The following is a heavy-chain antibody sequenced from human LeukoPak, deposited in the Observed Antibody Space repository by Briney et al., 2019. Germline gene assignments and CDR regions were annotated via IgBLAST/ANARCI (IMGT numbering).Heavy chain of an antibody. CDR2: INSDGSEG. J-gene: IGHJ3*01. CDR1: GFTFSGFW. V-gene: IGHV3-7*03. Sequence: GGSLRLSCAVSGFTFSGFWMSWSRQAPGKGLEWVASINSDGSEGYYADVVKGRFTISRDNAKSSLYLQINSLRAEDMAVYYCARSSYSSSSSVWGQGTMVTVSS. CDR3: ARSSYSSSSSV. D-gene: IGHD6-6*01.